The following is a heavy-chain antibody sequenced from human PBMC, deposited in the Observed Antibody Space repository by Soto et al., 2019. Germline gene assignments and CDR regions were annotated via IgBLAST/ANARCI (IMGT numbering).Heavy chain of an antibody. V-gene: IGHV1-58*01. J-gene: IGHJ5*02. CDR1: GFTFSSSA. CDR3: AAFDPGPMGFDP. CDR2: IGVGSGNT. Sequence: SVKVSCKASGFTFSSSAVQWVRQARGQRLEWIGKIGVGSGNTNYAQKFQERVTITRDMSTSTAYMELSSLRSEDTAFYYCAAFDPGPMGFDPWGQGTLVTVSS. D-gene: IGHD3-9*01.